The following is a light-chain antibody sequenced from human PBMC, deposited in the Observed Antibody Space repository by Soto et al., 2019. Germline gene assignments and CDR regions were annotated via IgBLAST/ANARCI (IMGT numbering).Light chain of an antibody. CDR3: SSFTSRTTLV. CDR1: SSDVGSYNR. CDR2: EVS. J-gene: IGLJ2*01. Sequence: QSALTQPPSVSESPGQSVTISCTGTSSDVGSYNRVSWYQQPPGTAPKLIIYEVSNRPSGVPDRFSGSKSGDTASLSISGLQAEDEADYYCSSFTSRTTLVFGGGTKVTVL. V-gene: IGLV2-18*02.